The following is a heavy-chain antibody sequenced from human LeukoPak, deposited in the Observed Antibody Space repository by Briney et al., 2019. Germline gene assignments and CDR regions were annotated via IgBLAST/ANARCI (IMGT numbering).Heavy chain of an antibody. D-gene: IGHD5-24*01. V-gene: IGHV4-4*02. Sequence: KPSETLSLTCAVSGASISSTDWWSWVRQPPGKGLEWIGQIYHGGSTNFNPSLKSRVTISVDKSKNQFSLKLNSVTAADTAVYYCARDGAATISGYAFDIWGQGTMVTVSS. CDR3: ARDGAATISGYAFDI. CDR1: GASISSTDW. CDR2: IYHGGST. J-gene: IGHJ3*02.